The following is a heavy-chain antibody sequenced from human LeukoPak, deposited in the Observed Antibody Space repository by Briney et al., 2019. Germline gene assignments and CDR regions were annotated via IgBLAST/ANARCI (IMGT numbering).Heavy chain of an antibody. J-gene: IGHJ4*02. CDR2: IWYDGSNK. D-gene: IGHD3-22*01. V-gene: IGHV3-30*02. CDR1: GFTFSDYG. CDR3: AREVFGYCDSSGHLDY. Sequence: GGSLRLSCTASGFTFSDYGMHWVRQPPGKGLEWVAIIWYDGSNKTYEDSVKGRFTISRDNSKNTLYLQMNSLRAEDTAVYYCAREVFGYCDSSGHLDYWGQGTLVTVSS.